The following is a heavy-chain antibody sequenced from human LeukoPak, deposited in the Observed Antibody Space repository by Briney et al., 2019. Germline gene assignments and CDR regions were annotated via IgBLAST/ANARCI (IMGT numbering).Heavy chain of an antibody. CDR2: ISGSGGST. D-gene: IGHD2-21*02. Sequence: PGGSLRLSCAASGFTFSSYAMSWVRQAPGKGLEWVSAISGSGGSTYYADSVKGRFTISRDNSKNTLYLQMNSLKTEDTAVYYCARVSVTAIGGYYYYGMDVWGQGTTVTVSS. V-gene: IGHV3-23*01. CDR1: GFTFSSYA. CDR3: ARVSVTAIGGYYYYGMDV. J-gene: IGHJ6*02.